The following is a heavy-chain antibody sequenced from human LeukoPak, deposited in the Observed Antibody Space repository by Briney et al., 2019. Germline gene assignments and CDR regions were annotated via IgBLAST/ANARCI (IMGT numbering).Heavy chain of an antibody. Sequence: GESMKIPCEGSGYSFTSYWIGWVRQMPGKGLEWMGMMYPGDSDTRYSPSFQGQVTISADKSISTAYLQWSSLKASDTAIYYCARPQPGAFDIWGQGTMVTVSS. D-gene: IGHD1-14*01. J-gene: IGHJ3*02. CDR2: MYPGDSDT. V-gene: IGHV5-51*01. CDR3: ARPQPGAFDI. CDR1: GYSFTSYW.